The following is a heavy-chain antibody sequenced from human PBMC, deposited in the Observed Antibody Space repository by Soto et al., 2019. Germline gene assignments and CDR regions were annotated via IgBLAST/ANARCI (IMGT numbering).Heavy chain of an antibody. Sequence: SETLSLTCAVYGGSFSGDCWCWIRHPPGQGLEWIGEINHRGSTNYSPTQKSRVTISVDTSKIQSSQKLSSVTAADAAVYYWARGLGSSGVVRYYYYGMDVWGQGTTVTVSS. J-gene: IGHJ6*02. V-gene: IGHV4-34*01. CDR3: ARGLGSSGVVRYYYYGMDV. CDR1: GGSFSGDC. D-gene: IGHD2-15*01. CDR2: INHRGST.